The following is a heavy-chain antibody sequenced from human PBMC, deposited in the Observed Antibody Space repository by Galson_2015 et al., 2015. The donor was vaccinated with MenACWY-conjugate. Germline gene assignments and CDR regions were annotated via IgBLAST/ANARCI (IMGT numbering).Heavy chain of an antibody. CDR3: VITAGLPYTLYYFDY. Sequence: QSGAEVKKPGESLRISCKGSGYSFTSYWISWVRQMPGKGLEWMGRIDPSDSYTNYSPSFQGHVTISADKSISTAYLQWSSLKASDTAMYYCVITAGLPYTLYYFDYWGQGTLVTVSS. V-gene: IGHV5-10-1*01. CDR2: IDPSDSYT. D-gene: IGHD3-16*01. J-gene: IGHJ4*02. CDR1: GYSFTSYW.